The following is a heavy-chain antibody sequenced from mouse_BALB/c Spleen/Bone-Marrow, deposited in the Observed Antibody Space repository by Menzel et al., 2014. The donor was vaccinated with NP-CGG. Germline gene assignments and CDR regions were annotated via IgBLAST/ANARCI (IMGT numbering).Heavy chain of an antibody. CDR3: ARELSWYFDV. V-gene: IGHV1S29*02. CDR1: GYTFTDYN. D-gene: IGHD1-1*02. J-gene: IGHJ1*01. Sequence: EVMLVESGPELVKPGASVKISCKASGYTFTDYNMHWVKQSHGKSLKWIGYIYPYNGGTGYNQKFKSKATLTVDNSSSTAYMELRSLTSEDSAVYYCARELSWYFDVWGAGTTVTVSS. CDR2: IYPYNGGT.